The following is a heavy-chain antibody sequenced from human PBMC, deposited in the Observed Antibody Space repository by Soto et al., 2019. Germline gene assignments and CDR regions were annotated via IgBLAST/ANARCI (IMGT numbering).Heavy chain of an antibody. CDR1: GYTFTGYY. CDR3: ARDLYDRVPGYYFDY. D-gene: IGHD3-22*01. V-gene: IGHV1-2*04. CDR2: INPNSGGT. J-gene: IGHJ4*02. Sequence: ASVKVSCKASGYTFTGYYMHWVRQAPGQGLEWMGWINPNSGGTNYAQKFQGWVTMTRDTSISTAYMELSRLRSDDTAVYYCARDLYDRVPGYYFDYWGQGTLVTVSS.